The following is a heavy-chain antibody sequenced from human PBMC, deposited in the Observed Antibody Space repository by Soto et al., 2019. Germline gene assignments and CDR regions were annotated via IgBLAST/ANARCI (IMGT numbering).Heavy chain of an antibody. Sequence: PSETLSLTCTVSGGSISSSSYYWGWIRQPPGKGLEWIGSIYYSGSTYYNPSLKSRVTISVDTSKNQFSLKLSSVAAADTAVYYCARHYGYAVFDYWGQGTLVTVSS. D-gene: IGHD5-18*01. CDR1: GGSISSSSYY. CDR3: ARHYGYAVFDY. CDR2: IYYSGST. J-gene: IGHJ4*02. V-gene: IGHV4-39*01.